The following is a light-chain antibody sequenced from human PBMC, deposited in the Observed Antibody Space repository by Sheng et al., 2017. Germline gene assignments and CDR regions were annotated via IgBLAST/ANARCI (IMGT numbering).Light chain of an antibody. CDR1: QGIXSY. CDR2: AAS. CDR3: QQYYTYPRT. Sequence: AIRMTQSPSSFSASTGDRVTITCRASQGIXSYLAWYQQKPGKAPKLLIYAASTLQSGVPSRFSGSGSGTDFTLTISCLQSEDFATYYCQQYYTYPRTFGQGTRLDIK. J-gene: IGKJ5*01. V-gene: IGKV1-8*01.